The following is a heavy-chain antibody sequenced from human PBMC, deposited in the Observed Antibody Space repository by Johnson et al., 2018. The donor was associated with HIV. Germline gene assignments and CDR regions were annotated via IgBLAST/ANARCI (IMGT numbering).Heavy chain of an antibody. CDR3: AKDLTSFIVGANDAFDI. J-gene: IGHJ3*02. V-gene: IGHV3-30*02. CDR2: IRYDGNNK. CDR1: GITFSSSG. Sequence: QVQLVESGGGVVQPWGSLRLSCAASGITFSSSGMNWVRQAPGKGLEWVSFIRYDGNNKYYTDSVKGRFTISRDNSKNALYLQMNSLRAEDTAVYYCAKDLTSFIVGANDAFDIWGQGTMVTVSS. D-gene: IGHD1-26*01.